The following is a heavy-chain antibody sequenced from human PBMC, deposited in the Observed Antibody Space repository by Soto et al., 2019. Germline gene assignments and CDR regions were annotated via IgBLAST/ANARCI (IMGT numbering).Heavy chain of an antibody. CDR1: GENVCSSR. D-gene: IGHD5-12*01. V-gene: IGHV5-51*01. CDR2: IYPGDSDT. CDR3: ARHSGYDPYYYYYMDV. J-gene: IGHJ6*03. Sequence: GAAVKISCEGSGENVCSSRVWPVRQKPGKGLEWMGIIYPGDSDTRYSPSFQGQVTISADKSISTAYLQWSSLKASDTAMYYCARHSGYDPYYYYYMDVWGKGTTVTVSS.